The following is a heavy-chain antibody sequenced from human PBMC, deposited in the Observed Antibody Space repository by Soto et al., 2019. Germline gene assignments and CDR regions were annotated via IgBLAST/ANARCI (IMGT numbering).Heavy chain of an antibody. D-gene: IGHD3-9*01. CDR1: GFTFSSYD. CDR2: IGTAGDT. Sequence: SGGSLRLSCAASGFTFSSYDMHWVRQATGKGLEWVSAIGTAGDTYYPGSVKGRFTISRENAKNSLYLQMNSLRAGDTAVYYCARGNHYDILTGHHLPYGMDVWGQGTTVTVSS. J-gene: IGHJ6*02. V-gene: IGHV3-13*04. CDR3: ARGNHYDILTGHHLPYGMDV.